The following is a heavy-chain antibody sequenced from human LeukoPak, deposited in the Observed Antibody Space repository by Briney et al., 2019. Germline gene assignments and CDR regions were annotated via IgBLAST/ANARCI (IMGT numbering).Heavy chain of an antibody. CDR3: AKEGDILTGYAGFDY. D-gene: IGHD3-9*01. J-gene: IGHJ4*02. Sequence: GGSLRLSCAASGFTFSSYAMSWVRQAPGKGLEWASAISGSGGSTYYADSVKGRFTISRDNSKNTLYLQMNSLRAEDTAVYYRAKEGDILTGYAGFDYWGQGTLVTVSS. CDR2: ISGSGGST. CDR1: GFTFSSYA. V-gene: IGHV3-23*01.